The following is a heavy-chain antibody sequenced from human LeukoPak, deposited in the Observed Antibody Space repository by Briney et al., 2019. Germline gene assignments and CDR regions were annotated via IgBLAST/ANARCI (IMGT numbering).Heavy chain of an antibody. J-gene: IGHJ4*02. V-gene: IGHV3-23*01. CDR3: VKGHYYDTYGQYSYAEY. CDR1: GFTFSSYA. D-gene: IGHD3-22*01. Sequence: PGGSLRLSCAASGFTFSSYALSWVRQAPGKGLEWISGLSGSGGSAYYADSVKGRFTISRDNSKNTLDLQMNSLRPEDTAVYYCVKGHYYDTYGQYSYAEYWGQGARVTVSS. CDR2: LSGSGGSA.